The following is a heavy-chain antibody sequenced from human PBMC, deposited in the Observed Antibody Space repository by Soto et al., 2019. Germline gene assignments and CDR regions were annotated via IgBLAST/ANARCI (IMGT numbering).Heavy chain of an antibody. CDR1: GYTFSSYG. CDR2: FNTYNGNT. J-gene: IGHJ4*02. V-gene: IGHV1-18*01. Sequence: QVQLVQSGAEVKKPGASVKVSCKASGYTFSSYGITWVRQAPGQRLEWMGWFNTYNGNTNYAQKLQGRVTMTTDTSTSTAYMELRSLRSDDTAVYHCARERGGYSYGDYWGQGALVTVSS. D-gene: IGHD5-18*01. CDR3: ARERGGYSYGDY.